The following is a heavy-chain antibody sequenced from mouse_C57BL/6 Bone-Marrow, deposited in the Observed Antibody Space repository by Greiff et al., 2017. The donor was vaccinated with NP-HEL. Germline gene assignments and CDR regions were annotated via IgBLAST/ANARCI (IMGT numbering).Heavy chain of an antibody. CDR2: INSDGSST. Sequence: EVKLVESEGGLVQPGSSMKLSCTASGFTFSDYYMAWVRPVPEKGLEWVANINSDGSSTYYLDSLKSRFIISRDNAKNILYLQMSSLKSEDTATYDCAREGIRFAYWGQGTPVTVSA. CDR3: AREGIRFAY. V-gene: IGHV5-16*01. J-gene: IGHJ3*01. CDR1: GFTFSDYY.